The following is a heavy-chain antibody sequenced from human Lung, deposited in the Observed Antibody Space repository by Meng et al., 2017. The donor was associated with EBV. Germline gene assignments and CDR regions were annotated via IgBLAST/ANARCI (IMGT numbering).Heavy chain of an antibody. J-gene: IGHJ4*02. Sequence: LPAPAQGLVKPSQPSSLTCAVSSGSISSDTSSWNWIRQRPGKGLEWIGFVYRSGSTYYNPSLKSRVIISVDRSNNQFSLELNSVSAADTAVYYCARAKWGHSYGSEALYFDHWGPGTLVTVSS. V-gene: IGHV4-30-2*01. CDR3: ARAKWGHSYGSEALYFDH. D-gene: IGHD5-18*01. CDR2: VYRSGST. CDR1: SGSISSDTSS.